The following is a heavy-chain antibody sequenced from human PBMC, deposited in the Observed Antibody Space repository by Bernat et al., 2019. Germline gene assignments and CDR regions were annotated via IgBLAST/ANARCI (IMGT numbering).Heavy chain of an antibody. CDR2: ISYDGSNK. CDR3: AKDLAGTFDY. Sequence: QVQLVESGGGVVQPGRSLRLSCAASGFTFSSYGMHWVRQAPGKGLEWVAVISYDGSNKYYADSVKGRFTISRDNSKNTLYLQMNSLSAEDTAVYYCAKDLAGTFDYWGQRTLVTVSS. V-gene: IGHV3-30*18. J-gene: IGHJ4*02. D-gene: IGHD6-13*01. CDR1: GFTFSSYG.